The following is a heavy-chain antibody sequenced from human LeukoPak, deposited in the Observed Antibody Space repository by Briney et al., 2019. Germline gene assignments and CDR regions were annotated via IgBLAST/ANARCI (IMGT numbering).Heavy chain of an antibody. CDR3: GGRAFNYDSSVYPWN. CDR1: GYSFTSYW. J-gene: IGHJ4*02. CDR2: IDPSDSYT. Sequence: GESLKISCKGSGYSFTSYWISWVRQMPGKGLEWMGRIDPSDSYTNYSPSFQGHVTISADKSISTAYLQWSSLKASDTAMYYCGGRAFNYDSSVYPWNWGQETLVTVP. V-gene: IGHV5-10-1*01. D-gene: IGHD3-22*01.